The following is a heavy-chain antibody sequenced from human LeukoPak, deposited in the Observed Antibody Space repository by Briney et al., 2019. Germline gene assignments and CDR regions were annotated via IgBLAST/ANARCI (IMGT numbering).Heavy chain of an antibody. CDR1: GGSISSYY. D-gene: IGHD5-18*01. Sequence: SETLSLTCTVSGGSISSYYWSWIRQPPGKGLEWIGYIYYSGSTNYNPSLKSRVTISVDTSKNQFSLKVSSVTAADTAVYYCARAVFGYSYVEIDYWGQGTLVTVSS. J-gene: IGHJ4*02. CDR2: IYYSGST. CDR3: ARAVFGYSYVEIDY. V-gene: IGHV4-59*12.